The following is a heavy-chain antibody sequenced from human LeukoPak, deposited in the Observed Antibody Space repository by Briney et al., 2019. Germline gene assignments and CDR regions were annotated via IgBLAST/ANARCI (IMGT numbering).Heavy chain of an antibody. V-gene: IGHV3-21*01. CDR2: ISSSSSYI. J-gene: IGHJ4*02. CDR3: ARADSSGFFDY. D-gene: IGHD3-22*01. Sequence: GGSLRLSCAASGFTFSSYSMNWVRQAPGKGLEWVSSISSSSSYIYYADSVKGRFTISRDNAKNSLYLQMNSLRAEDMAVYYCARADSSGFFDYWGQGTLVTVSS. CDR1: GFTFSSYS.